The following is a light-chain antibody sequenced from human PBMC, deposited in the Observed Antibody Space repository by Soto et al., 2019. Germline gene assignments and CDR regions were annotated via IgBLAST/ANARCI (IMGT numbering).Light chain of an antibody. CDR2: EGT. J-gene: IGLJ1*01. CDR1: SRDVGTYDL. CDR3: CSSAGSSTYV. Sequence: QSVLTQPASVSGSPGQSITISCTGTSRDVGTYDLVSWYQHHPGKAPKLMIYEGTKRPSGVSNRFSGSKSGNTASLAISGLQAEDEADYYCCSSAGSSTYVFGTGTKVTVL. V-gene: IGLV2-23*01.